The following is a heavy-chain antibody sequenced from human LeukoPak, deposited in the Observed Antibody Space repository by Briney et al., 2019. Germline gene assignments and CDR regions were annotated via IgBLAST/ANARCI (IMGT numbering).Heavy chain of an antibody. CDR3: ARDVLASSGWPTSHFDC. CDR1: GFIFRSYA. J-gene: IGHJ4*02. Sequence: GGSLRLSCAASGFIFRSYAMSWVRRAPGKGLEWVAGFNETGDIPYYADSVKGRFTISRDNSKNTLYLQMNSLRAEDTAVYYCARDVLASSGWPTSHFDCWGQGALVTVSS. CDR2: FNETGDIP. D-gene: IGHD6-19*01. V-gene: IGHV3-23*01.